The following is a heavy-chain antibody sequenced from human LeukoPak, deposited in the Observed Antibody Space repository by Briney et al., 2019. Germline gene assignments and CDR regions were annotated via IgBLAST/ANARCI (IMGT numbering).Heavy chain of an antibody. V-gene: IGHV1-18*01. CDR1: GDTFTSAS. Sequence: VASLRVSSKPSGDTFTSASTSRGSHTPQQGLESMGWICAINDNTNYAQTLQGRVTITTDTSTSTPYMCLRSLRAHDTGVYICERVWYSLPFDYWGQGTLVTVSS. CDR3: ERVWYSLPFDY. D-gene: IGHD2-15*01. CDR2: ICAINDNT. J-gene: IGHJ4*02.